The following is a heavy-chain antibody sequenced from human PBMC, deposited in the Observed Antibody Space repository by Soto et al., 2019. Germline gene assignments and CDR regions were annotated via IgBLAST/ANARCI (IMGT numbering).Heavy chain of an antibody. CDR1: GYSFTSYW. D-gene: IGHD2-15*01. V-gene: IGHV5-51*01. Sequence: PGESLKISCKGSGYSFTSYWSGWVRQMPGKGLEWIGIIYPGDSDTRYSPSFQGQVTISADKSISTAYLQWSSLKASDTAMYYCARVGYCSGGSCYTSFAFDIWGKGTMVTVSS. CDR2: IYPGDSDT. J-gene: IGHJ3*02. CDR3: ARVGYCSGGSCYTSFAFDI.